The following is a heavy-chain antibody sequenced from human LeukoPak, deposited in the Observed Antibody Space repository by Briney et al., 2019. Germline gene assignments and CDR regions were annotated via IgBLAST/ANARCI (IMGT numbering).Heavy chain of an antibody. J-gene: IGHJ4*02. CDR1: GFTFSSYA. CDR3: AKSGARIAVAGYFDY. D-gene: IGHD6-19*01. Sequence: GGSLSLSCAASGFTFSSYAMSWVRQAPGKGLEWVSAISGSGGSTYYADSVKGRFTISRDNSKNTLYLQMNSLRAEDTAVYYCAKSGARIAVAGYFDYWGQGTLVTVSS. CDR2: ISGSGGST. V-gene: IGHV3-23*01.